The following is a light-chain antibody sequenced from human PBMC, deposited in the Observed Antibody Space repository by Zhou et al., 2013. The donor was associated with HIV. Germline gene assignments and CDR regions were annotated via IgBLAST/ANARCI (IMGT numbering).Light chain of an antibody. CDR1: QSVTSSY. V-gene: IGKV3D-20*02. CDR2: GAS. Sequence: EIVLTQSPGTLSLSPGERATLSCRASQSVTSSYLAWYQQKPGQAPRLLISGASSRATGIPARFSGSGSGTDFTLTISSLEPEDFAVYYCQQRRNWPLITFGGGTKVEIK. CDR3: QQRRNWPLIT. J-gene: IGKJ4*01.